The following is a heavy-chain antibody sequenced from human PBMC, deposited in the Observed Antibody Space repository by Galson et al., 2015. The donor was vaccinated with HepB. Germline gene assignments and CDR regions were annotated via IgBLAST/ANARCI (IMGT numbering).Heavy chain of an antibody. V-gene: IGHV3-49*04. Sequence: SLRLSCAASGFTFGDYAMSWVRQAPGKGLEWVGFIRSKAYGGTTEYAASVKGRFTISRDDSKSIAYLQMNSLKTEDTAVYYCTSRGDSSWSQGTLVTVSS. J-gene: IGHJ4*02. CDR1: GFTFGDYA. CDR2: IRSKAYGGTT. CDR3: TSRGDSS. D-gene: IGHD3-22*01.